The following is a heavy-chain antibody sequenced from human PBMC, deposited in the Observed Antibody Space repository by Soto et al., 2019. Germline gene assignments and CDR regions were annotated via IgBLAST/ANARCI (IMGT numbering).Heavy chain of an antibody. Sequence: GGSLRLSCAASGFTFSDYYMSWIRQAPGKGLEWVSYISSSGSTIYYADSVKGRFTISRDNAKNSLYLQMNSLRAEDTAVYYCATEPMQYYYDSSGYPADWGQGTLVTVSS. CDR3: ATEPMQYYYDSSGYPAD. J-gene: IGHJ4*02. CDR1: GFTFSDYY. V-gene: IGHV3-11*01. D-gene: IGHD3-22*01. CDR2: ISSSGSTI.